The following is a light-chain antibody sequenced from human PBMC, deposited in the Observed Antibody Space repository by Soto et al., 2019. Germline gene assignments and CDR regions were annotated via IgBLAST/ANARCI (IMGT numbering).Light chain of an antibody. V-gene: IGLV2-14*02. CDR2: EGS. Sequence: QSALTQPASVSGSPGQSITFSCTGTSSDVGTYYLVSWYQQHPGTAPKLMIYEGSKRPSGVSNRFSSSSSGNASSLIISVLQADDEADYYYTSDASGSTVVFGGGTKVTVL. CDR1: SSDVGTYYL. CDR3: TSDASGSTVV. J-gene: IGLJ3*02.